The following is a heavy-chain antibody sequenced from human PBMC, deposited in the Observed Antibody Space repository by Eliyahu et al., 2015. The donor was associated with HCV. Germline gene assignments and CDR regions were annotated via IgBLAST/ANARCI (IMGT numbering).Heavy chain of an antibody. Sequence: QVQLVESGGGVVQPGRSLRLSCAASGFTFSSYGXHWVRQAPGKGLEWVAVIWYDGSNKYYADSVKGRFTISRDNSKNTLYLQMNSLRAEDTAVYYCAREYQLPFDYWGQGTLVTVSS. V-gene: IGHV3-33*01. D-gene: IGHD2-2*01. CDR2: IWYDGSNK. CDR1: GFTFSSYG. CDR3: AREYQLPFDY. J-gene: IGHJ4*02.